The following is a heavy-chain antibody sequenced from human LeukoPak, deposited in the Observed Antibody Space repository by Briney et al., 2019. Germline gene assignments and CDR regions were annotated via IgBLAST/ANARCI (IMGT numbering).Heavy chain of an antibody. CDR1: GFTFSSYW. V-gene: IGHV3-48*04. D-gene: IGHD2-2*01. CDR3: ARVSTXXYXFDY. J-gene: IGHJ4*02. Sequence: GGSLRLSCAASGFTFSSYWMSWVRRAPGKGLEWVSYISSSGSTIYYADSVKGRFTISRDNAKNSLYLQMNSLRAEDTAVYYCARVSTXXYXFDYWGQGTLVTVSS. CDR2: ISSSGSTI.